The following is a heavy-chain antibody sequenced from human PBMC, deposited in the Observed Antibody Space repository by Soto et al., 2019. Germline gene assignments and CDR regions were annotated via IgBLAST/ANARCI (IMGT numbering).Heavy chain of an antibody. CDR3: AKGTKRDGYYYYYMDV. CDR1: GFTFSSYG. J-gene: IGHJ6*03. CDR2: ISYDGSNK. V-gene: IGHV3-30*18. Sequence: GGSLPLSCAACGFTFSSYGMHWVRQDPGKGLEWVAVISYDGSNKYYADSVKGRFTISRDNSKNTLYLQMNSLRAEDTAVYYCAKGTKRDGYYYYYMDVWGKGTTVTVSS.